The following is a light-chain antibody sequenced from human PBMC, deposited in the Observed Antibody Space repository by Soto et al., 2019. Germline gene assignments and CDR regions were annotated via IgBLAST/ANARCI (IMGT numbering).Light chain of an antibody. CDR3: QQYGSPYT. J-gene: IGKJ2*01. Sequence: EIVLTQSPGTLSLSPGERATLSCRASQSVSSTYLAWYQQQPGQAPRLLIFGASSRATGIPDRFSGSGFGQDFTLTISRLEPEELAMYFCQQYGSPYTFGQGTKLEI. V-gene: IGKV3-20*01. CDR1: QSVSSTY. CDR2: GAS.